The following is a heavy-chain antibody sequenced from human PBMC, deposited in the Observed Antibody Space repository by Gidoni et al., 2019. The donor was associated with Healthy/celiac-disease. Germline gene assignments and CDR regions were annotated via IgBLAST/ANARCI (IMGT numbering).Heavy chain of an antibody. CDR2: SYYSGRT. J-gene: IGHJ5*02. CDR3: AGSGLVGLYDSSGYAGWFDP. V-gene: IGHV4-59*08. D-gene: IGHD3-22*01. Sequence: QVQLQASGPGLVKPSETLSLTCTVSVGSISSYYWSWFRQPPGKVLEWIGYSYYSGRTNYNPSLKSRVTISVDTSKNQFSLKLSSVTAADTAVYYCAGSGLVGLYDSSGYAGWFDPWGQGTLVTVSS. CDR1: VGSISSYY.